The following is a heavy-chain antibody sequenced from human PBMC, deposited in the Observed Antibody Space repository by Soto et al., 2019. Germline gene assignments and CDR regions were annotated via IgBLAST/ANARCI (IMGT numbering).Heavy chain of an antibody. Sequence: PSETLSLTCAVYGGSFSGYYWSWIRQPPGKWLEWIGEINHSGSTNYNPSLKSRVTISVDTSKNQFSLKLSSVTAADTAVYYCARDFDYYDSSGSPPPFQHWGQGTLVNVSS. CDR3: ARDFDYYDSSGSPPPFQH. CDR1: GGSFSGYY. D-gene: IGHD3-22*01. CDR2: INHSGST. J-gene: IGHJ1*01. V-gene: IGHV4-34*01.